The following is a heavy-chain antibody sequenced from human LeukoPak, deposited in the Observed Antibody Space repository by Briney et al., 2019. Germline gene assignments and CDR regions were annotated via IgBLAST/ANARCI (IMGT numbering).Heavy chain of an antibody. CDR1: GYTFTSYG. J-gene: IGHJ3*02. D-gene: IGHD2-2*02. V-gene: IGHV1-18*01. CDR3: ASFRAVVPAAIYDGGSLSDAFDI. Sequence: ASVKVSCKASGYTFTSYGISWVRQAPGQGLEWMGWISAYNGNTNYAQKLQGRVTMTTDTSTSTAYMELSRLRSDDTAVYYCASFRAVVPAAIYDGGSLSDAFDIWGQGTMVTVSS. CDR2: ISAYNGNT.